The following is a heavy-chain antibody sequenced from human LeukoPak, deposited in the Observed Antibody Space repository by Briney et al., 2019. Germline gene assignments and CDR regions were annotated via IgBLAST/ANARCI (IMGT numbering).Heavy chain of an antibody. Sequence: SETLCLTCAVYGGSFSGYYWSWIRQPPGKGLEWIGEINHSGSTNYNPSLKSRVTISVDTSKNQFSLKLSSVTAADTAVYYCARQDSSGYMFDYWGQGTLVTVSS. D-gene: IGHD3-22*01. CDR3: ARQDSSGYMFDY. CDR2: INHSGST. V-gene: IGHV4-34*01. J-gene: IGHJ4*02. CDR1: GGSFSGYY.